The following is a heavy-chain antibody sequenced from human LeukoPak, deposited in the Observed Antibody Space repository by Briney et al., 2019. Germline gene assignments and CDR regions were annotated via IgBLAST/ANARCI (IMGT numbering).Heavy chain of an antibody. Sequence: GGSLRLSCAASGFTFDDYGMSWVRQAPGEGLEWVSAISGSGGSTYYADSVKGRFTISRDNSKNTLYLQMNSLRAEDTAVYYCAKDRGGWELLPDDYWGQGTLVTVSS. CDR1: GFTFDDYG. CDR3: AKDRGGWELLPDDY. J-gene: IGHJ4*02. D-gene: IGHD1-26*01. CDR2: ISGSGGST. V-gene: IGHV3-23*01.